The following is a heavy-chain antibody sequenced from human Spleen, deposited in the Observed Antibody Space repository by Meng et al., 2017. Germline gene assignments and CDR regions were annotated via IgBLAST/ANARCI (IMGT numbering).Heavy chain of an antibody. Sequence: GRLVQSGAEAKNPVASVTVSGKASGYTFIGSYMHWVRQAPGQGLEWIGRINPKSGVTHYAQRFQGRVTMAGDTSISTAYMELSGLRSDYTAMYYCARDEDISAAGKLFGDYWGQGTLVTVSS. CDR1: GYTFIGSY. D-gene: IGHD6-13*01. CDR2: INPKSGVT. J-gene: IGHJ4*02. CDR3: ARDEDISAAGKLFGDY. V-gene: IGHV1-2*06.